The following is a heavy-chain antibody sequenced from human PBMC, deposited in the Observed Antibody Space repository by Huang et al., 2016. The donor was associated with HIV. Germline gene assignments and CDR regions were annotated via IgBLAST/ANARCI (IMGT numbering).Heavy chain of an antibody. CDR3: ARQWVLLDYLMGMDV. CDR1: GASFTGTY. CDR2: LKDSGAT. D-gene: IGHD3-3*01. V-gene: IGHV4-34*01. Sequence: QVHLQQWGAGLLKPSETLTLTCAVSGASFTGTYWPWIRQTPGKGLGWIGELKDSGATIDNPPLESPVTISIDRSKKEFSLRLSSMTAADTAVYYCARQWVLLDYLMGMDVWGQGTTVIVSS. J-gene: IGHJ6*02.